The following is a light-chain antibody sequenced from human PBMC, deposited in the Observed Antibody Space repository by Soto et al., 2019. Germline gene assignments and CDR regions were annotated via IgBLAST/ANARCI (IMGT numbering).Light chain of an antibody. V-gene: IGKV3-20*01. Sequence: ETVLTQSPGTLSLSPGERATLSCMASQSVSSNYLVWYQQKPGQAPRLLISGVSTRATGIPDRFSGSGSGRDLTLTISRLEREDLAVYYCQQYAPSPAIIFGQGTRVEI. CDR2: GVS. CDR1: QSVSSNY. J-gene: IGKJ5*01. CDR3: QQYAPSPAII.